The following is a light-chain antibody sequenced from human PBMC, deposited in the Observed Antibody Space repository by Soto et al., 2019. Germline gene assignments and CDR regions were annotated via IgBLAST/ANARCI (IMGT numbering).Light chain of an antibody. Sequence: DIQITQSHSILSASVGDRVTITCRASQSISYWLAWYQQKPGKAPNLLIYDASTLESGVPSRFSGSGSGTEFTLTISSLQPDDFATYYCQQSYSTPQTFGQGTKVDIK. CDR1: QSISYW. CDR3: QQSYSTPQT. V-gene: IGKV1-5*01. J-gene: IGKJ1*01. CDR2: DAS.